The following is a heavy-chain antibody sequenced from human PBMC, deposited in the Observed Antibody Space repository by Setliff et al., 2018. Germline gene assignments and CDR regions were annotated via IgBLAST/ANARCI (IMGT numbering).Heavy chain of an antibody. CDR3: ARHLWGRYMAESSDYFDY. J-gene: IGHJ4*02. V-gene: IGHV4-38-2*02. CDR1: GYSISRGYY. CDR2: FFHTGNT. Sequence: SETLSLTCTVSGYSISRGYYWGWIRQPTGKGLEWLGSFFHTGNTYYNPSLEGRVTISVDTSNNQFSLKLSSVTAADTAVYYCARHLWGRYMAESSDYFDYWGQGSLVTVSS. D-gene: IGHD3-3*02.